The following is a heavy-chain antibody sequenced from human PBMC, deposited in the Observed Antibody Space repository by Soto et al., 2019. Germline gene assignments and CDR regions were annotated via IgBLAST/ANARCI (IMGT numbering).Heavy chain of an antibody. V-gene: IGHV3-21*01. D-gene: IGHD2-15*01. J-gene: IGHJ4*02. CDR3: ARGVYCSGGSCLFDY. CDR1: GFTFSSYN. CDR2: ISSSSSYI. Sequence: PGGSLRLSCAASGFTFSSYNMNWVRRAPGKGLEWVSSISSSSSYIYYTDSVKGRFTISRDNAKNSLYLQMNSLRAEDTAVYYCARGVYCSGGSCLFDYWGQGTLVTVSS.